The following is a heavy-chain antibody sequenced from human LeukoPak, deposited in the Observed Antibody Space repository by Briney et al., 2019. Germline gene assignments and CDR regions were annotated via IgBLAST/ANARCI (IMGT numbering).Heavy chain of an antibody. J-gene: IGHJ4*02. CDR2: ISSSGLYI. CDR1: GFTFSSYT. Sequence: PGGSLRLSCTVSGFTFSSYTMHWVRQAPGKGLEWVSSISSSGLYIYFADSLKGRFTISRDNARNSLYLQVNSLRAEDTAVYYCAREFEPDYFDYWGQGTLVTVSS. D-gene: IGHD1-14*01. V-gene: IGHV3-21*01. CDR3: AREFEPDYFDY.